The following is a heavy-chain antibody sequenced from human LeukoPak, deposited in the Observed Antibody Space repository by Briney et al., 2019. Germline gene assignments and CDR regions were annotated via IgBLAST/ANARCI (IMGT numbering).Heavy chain of an antibody. D-gene: IGHD1-26*01. CDR2: IKSKVDGGTT. V-gene: IGHV3-15*07. CDR3: TTARGSGLQYFQH. Sequence: GGSLRLSCKASGFTFTNAWMNWVRQAPGKGLEWVGRIKSKVDGGTTDYAAPAKGRFIFSRDDSENMLYLQMNSLKTEDTAVYYCTTARGSGLQYFQHWGQGTLVTVSS. J-gene: IGHJ1*01. CDR1: GFTFTNAW.